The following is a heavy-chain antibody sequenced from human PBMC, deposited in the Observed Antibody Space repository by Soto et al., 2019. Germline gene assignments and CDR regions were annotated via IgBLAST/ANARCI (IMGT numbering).Heavy chain of an antibody. CDR2: IYYSGST. D-gene: IGHD2-21*02. CDR3: ASSRTVVTPFDY. V-gene: IGHV4-39*01. CDR1: GGSISSSSYY. Sequence: SETLSLTCTVSGGSISSSSYYWGWIRQPPGKGLEWIGSIYYSGSTYYNPSLKSRVTISVDTSKNQFSLKLSSVTAADTAVYYCASSRTVVTPFDYWGQGTLVTVSS. J-gene: IGHJ4*02.